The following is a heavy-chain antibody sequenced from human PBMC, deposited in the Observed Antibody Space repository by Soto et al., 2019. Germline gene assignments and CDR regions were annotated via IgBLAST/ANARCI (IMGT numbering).Heavy chain of an antibody. D-gene: IGHD3-3*01. CDR3: AKDRASGYNTNWYPRFDP. CDR1: GYSFTSYW. CDR2: IDPSDSYT. Sequence: PGESLKISCKGSGYSFTSYWISWVRQMPGKGLEWMGRIDPSDSYTNYSPSFQGHVTISADKSISTAHLQMNSLRAEDTAIYYCAKDRASGYNTNWYPRFDPWGPGTLVTVSS. V-gene: IGHV5-10-1*01. J-gene: IGHJ5*02.